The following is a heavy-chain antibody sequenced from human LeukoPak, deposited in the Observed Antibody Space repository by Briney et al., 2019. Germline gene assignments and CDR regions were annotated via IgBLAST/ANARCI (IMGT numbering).Heavy chain of an antibody. Sequence: ASVKVSCKASGYTFTGYYMHWVRQAPGQGLEWMGRINPNSGGTNYAQKFQGRVTMTRDTSFSTAYMELSRLRSDDTAVYYCARGSTYYYDSSGYYRDYWGQGTLVTVSS. CDR3: ARGSTYYYDSSGYYRDY. J-gene: IGHJ4*02. CDR1: GYTFTGYY. D-gene: IGHD3-22*01. CDR2: INPNSGGT. V-gene: IGHV1-2*06.